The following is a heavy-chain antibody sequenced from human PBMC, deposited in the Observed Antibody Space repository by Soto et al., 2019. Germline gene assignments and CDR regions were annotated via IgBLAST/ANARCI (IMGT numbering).Heavy chain of an antibody. D-gene: IGHD6-6*01. CDR2: IYWNDDK. CDR1: GFSLSTTGEG. Sequence: QITLKESGPTLVKPTQTLTLTCTFSGFSLSTTGEGVGWIRQPPGKALEWLAVIYWNDDKSYSTSLKSRLTISKDTSKQQVVLTIMNMAPVDTVKYCCAQVDDVAALFAYLGQGTLVTVSS. J-gene: IGHJ4*02. CDR3: AQVDDVAALFAY. V-gene: IGHV2-5*01.